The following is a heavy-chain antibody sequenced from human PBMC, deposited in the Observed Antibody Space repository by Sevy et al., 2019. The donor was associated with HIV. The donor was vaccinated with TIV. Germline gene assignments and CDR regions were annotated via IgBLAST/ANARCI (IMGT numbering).Heavy chain of an antibody. J-gene: IGHJ3*01. CDR2: IGLSGDN. Sequence: GGSLRLSCAATAFTFSSYDMHWVRQVAGKGLEWVSSIGLSGDNYFAGSVKGGFTISRDNIKNYLYLQMSRLRDEDTAVYYWARETAADAFDVWGQGTFVTVSS. D-gene: IGHD6-13*01. CDR1: AFTFSSYD. V-gene: IGHV3-13*01. CDR3: ARETAADAFDV.